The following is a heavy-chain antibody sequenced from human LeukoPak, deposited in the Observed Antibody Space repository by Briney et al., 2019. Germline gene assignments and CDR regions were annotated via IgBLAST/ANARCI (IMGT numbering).Heavy chain of an antibody. CDR1: GGSFSGYY. CDR2: INHSGST. D-gene: IGHD3-10*01. Sequence: SETLSLTCAVYGGSFSGYYWSWIRQPPGKGLEWIGEINHSGSTNYNPSLKSRVTISVDTSKNQFSLKLSSVTAADTAVYYCARGGVGYYYGSGRSGMDVWGQGTTVTVSS. V-gene: IGHV4-34*01. J-gene: IGHJ6*02. CDR3: ARGGVGYYYGSGRSGMDV.